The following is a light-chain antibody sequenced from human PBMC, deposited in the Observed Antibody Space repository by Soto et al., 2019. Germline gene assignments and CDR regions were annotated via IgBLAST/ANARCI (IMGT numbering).Light chain of an antibody. CDR3: RQYGRSLGFA. Sequence: EVVLTQSPGTLSLSPVERATLYFSSSQSVSSTYLAWYRQKPGQAPRLLMYAASSRAAGIPDRFSGSGSGTDFTLTISRLEPEDFAVYYCRQYGRSLGFACGGGTKGDIK. V-gene: IGKV3-20*01. CDR2: AAS. CDR1: QSVSSTY. J-gene: IGKJ4*01.